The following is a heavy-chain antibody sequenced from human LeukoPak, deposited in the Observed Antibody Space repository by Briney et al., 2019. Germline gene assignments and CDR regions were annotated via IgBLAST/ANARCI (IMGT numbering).Heavy chain of an antibody. J-gene: IGHJ4*02. Sequence: SETLSLTCTVSGGSISSTSFHWGWIRQPPGKGLEWIGSIYYSGSTYYNPSLKCRVTISVDTSKNQFSLKLSSVTAADTAVYYCARLLGSDSKVDYWGQGTLVTVSS. CDR3: ARLLGSDSKVDY. CDR2: IYYSGST. CDR1: GGSISSTSFH. V-gene: IGHV4-39*01. D-gene: IGHD4-11*01.